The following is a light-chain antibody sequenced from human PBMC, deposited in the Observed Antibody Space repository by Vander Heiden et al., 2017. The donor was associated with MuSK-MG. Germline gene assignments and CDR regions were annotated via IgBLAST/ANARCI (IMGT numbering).Light chain of an antibody. V-gene: IGLV1-47*01. CDR1: SSNIGSNY. Sequence: HSVLTQPPSASGPPWERVTISCSGSSSNIGSNYVYWYQQLSGTPPKLLIYRNNQRPAGVPARFSGSKSGTSASLAISGLRSEDEADYYCAAWDDSLRFGGGTKLTVL. CDR2: RNN. CDR3: AAWDDSLR. J-gene: IGLJ2*01.